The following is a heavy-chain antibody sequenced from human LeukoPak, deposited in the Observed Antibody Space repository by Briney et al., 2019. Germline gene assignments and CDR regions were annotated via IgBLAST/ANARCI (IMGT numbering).Heavy chain of an antibody. D-gene: IGHD3-22*01. J-gene: IGHJ4*02. Sequence: SETLSLTCTVSGGSISSSSYYWSWIRQPPGKGLEWIGEINHSGSTNYNPSLKSRVTISVDTSKNQFSLKLSSVTAADTAVYYCARGGWRYYYDSSGLYKYFDYWGQGTLVTVSS. CDR2: INHSGST. V-gene: IGHV4-39*07. CDR1: GGSISSSSYY. CDR3: ARGGWRYYYDSSGLYKYFDY.